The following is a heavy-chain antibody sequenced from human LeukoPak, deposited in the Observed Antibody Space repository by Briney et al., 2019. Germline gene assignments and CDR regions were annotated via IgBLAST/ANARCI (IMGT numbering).Heavy chain of an antibody. Sequence: PSETLSLTCTVSGGSISRYYWSWIRQPPGKGLEWIGYIYYSESTNYNPSLKSRVTIAVDTSKNQFSLKLSSVTAADTAVYYCARAVGMADTFDYWGQGTLVTVSS. CDR2: IYYSEST. D-gene: IGHD5-24*01. CDR1: GGSISRYY. V-gene: IGHV4-59*01. CDR3: ARAVGMADTFDY. J-gene: IGHJ4*02.